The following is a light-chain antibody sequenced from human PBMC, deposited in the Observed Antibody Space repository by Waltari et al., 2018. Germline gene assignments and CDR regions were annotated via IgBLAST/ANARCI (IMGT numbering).Light chain of an antibody. V-gene: IGKV1-5*03. CDR1: QSISTW. J-gene: IGKJ1*01. CDR2: KAS. CDR3: QQYNTYSPWT. Sequence: DIQMTQSPSTLSASVGDRVTITCRASQSISTWLAWYQQKPGKAPRLLIYKASTLQSGVPSRFSGSGSGTEFTLIISSLRPDDFATYYCQQYNTYSPWTFGQGTKVEIK.